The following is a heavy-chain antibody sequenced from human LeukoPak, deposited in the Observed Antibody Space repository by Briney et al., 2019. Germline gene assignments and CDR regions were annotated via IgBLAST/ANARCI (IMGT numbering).Heavy chain of an antibody. D-gene: IGHD3/OR15-3a*01. J-gene: IGHJ4*02. CDR1: GFTFSSYS. CDR2: ISSSSSYT. CDR3: ARNPARLDSDY. V-gene: IGHV3-21*01. Sequence: TGGSLRLSCAASGFTFSSYSMNWVRQAPGKGLEWVSSISSSSSYTYYADSVQGRFTISRDNAKNSLYLQMNSLRAEDTAVYYCARNPARLDSDYWGQGTLVTVSS.